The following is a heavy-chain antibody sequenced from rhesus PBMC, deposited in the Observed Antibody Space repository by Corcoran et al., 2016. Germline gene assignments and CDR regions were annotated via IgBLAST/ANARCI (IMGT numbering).Heavy chain of an antibody. CDR1: GGSISDSYY. Sequence: QVQLQESGPGLVKPSETLSLTCAVSGGSISDSYYWNWIRQPAGKGLEWIGYIDGNSAAPNYNPARQNRDTISKDPSKNQFSLKLSSVTAADTAVYYCARSIAGTISRFDVWGPGVLVTVSS. D-gene: IGHD1-1-1*01. CDR2: IDGNSAAP. V-gene: IGHV4-106*01. CDR3: ARSIAGTISRFDV. J-gene: IGHJ5-1*01.